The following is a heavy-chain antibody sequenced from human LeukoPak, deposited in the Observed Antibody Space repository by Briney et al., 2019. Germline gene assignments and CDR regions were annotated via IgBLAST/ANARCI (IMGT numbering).Heavy chain of an antibody. V-gene: IGHV1-18*01. CDR2: ISTHKGNT. CDR3: ARDVLHVFDI. CDR1: GYTFTKYG. Sequence: ASVKVSCKASGYTFTKYGLSWVRQAPGQGLEWMGWISTHKGNTNYGQKFQGRVTMTTDTSTSTAYMEVRSLRSDDTAAYYCARDVLHVFDIWGQGTMVTVSS. J-gene: IGHJ3*02.